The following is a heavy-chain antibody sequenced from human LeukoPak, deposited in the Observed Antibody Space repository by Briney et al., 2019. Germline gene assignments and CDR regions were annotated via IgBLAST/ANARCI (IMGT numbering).Heavy chain of an antibody. CDR3: ARDYGGSSPFDY. D-gene: IGHD4-23*01. V-gene: IGHV3-7*01. CDR1: GFTFSNYW. Sequence: GGSLRLSCAASGFTFSNYWMTWVRQAPGKGLEWVANIKQDGSETYYVDSVKGRFTISRDNAKNSLYLQMNSLRVEDTAVYYCARDYGGSSPFDYWGQGTLVTVSS. CDR2: IKQDGSET. J-gene: IGHJ4*02.